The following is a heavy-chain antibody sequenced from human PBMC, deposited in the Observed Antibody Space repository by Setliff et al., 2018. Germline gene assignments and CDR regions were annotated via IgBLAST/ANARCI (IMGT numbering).Heavy chain of an antibody. V-gene: IGHV3-21*01. CDR3: ARSEANGGHDPFDI. Sequence: GGSLRLSCAASGFPFRIYSMHWVRQAPGKGLEWVSSISDSSFHIYYRDSVKGRFTISRDNAKNSLYLQMNSLRADDTAVYYCARSEANGGHDPFDIWGQGTVVTVSS. CDR1: GFPFRIYS. CDR2: ISDSSFHI. D-gene: IGHD5-12*01. J-gene: IGHJ3*02.